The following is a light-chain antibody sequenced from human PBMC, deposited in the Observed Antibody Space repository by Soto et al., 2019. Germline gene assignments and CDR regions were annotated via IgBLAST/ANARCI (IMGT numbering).Light chain of an antibody. CDR3: CSYVGSYTYI. CDR1: SSDIGVYNY. CDR2: DVS. Sequence: QSVLTQPRSVSGSPGQSVTISCTGTSSDIGVYNYVSWYQQHPGKAPKLMIYDVSERPSGVPHRFSGSKSGNTASLTISGLQAEDEADYYCCSYVGSYTYIFGTGTKLTVL. J-gene: IGLJ1*01. V-gene: IGLV2-11*01.